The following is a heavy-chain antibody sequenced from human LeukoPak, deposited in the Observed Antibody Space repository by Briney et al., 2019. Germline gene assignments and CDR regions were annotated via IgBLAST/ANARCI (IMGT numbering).Heavy chain of an antibody. CDR3: ARRYCGGDCQFDY. Sequence: SETRSLTCAVYGGSFSSYYWSWIRHPPGKGLEWIGYIYYSGSTNYNPSLKSRVTISVDTSKNQFSLKLSSVTAADTAVYYCARRYCGGDCQFDYWGQGTLVTVSS. V-gene: IGHV4-59*01. D-gene: IGHD2-21*02. CDR2: IYYSGST. J-gene: IGHJ4*02. CDR1: GGSFSSYY.